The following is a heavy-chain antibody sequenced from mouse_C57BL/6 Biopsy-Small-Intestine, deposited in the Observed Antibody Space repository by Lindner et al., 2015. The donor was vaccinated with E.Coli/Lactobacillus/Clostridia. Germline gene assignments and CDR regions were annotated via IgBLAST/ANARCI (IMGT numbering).Heavy chain of an antibody. D-gene: IGHD3-2*01. V-gene: IGHV1-82*01. CDR3: TVQDPRKTARAPFAY. CDR1: GYAFSSSW. J-gene: IGHJ3*01. CDR2: IYPGDGDT. Sequence: VQLQESGPELVKPGASVKISCKASGYAFSSSWMNWVKQRPGKGLEWIGRIYPGDGDTNYNGKFKGKATLTADKSSSTAYMQLNSLTSEDSAVYFCTVQDPRKTARAPFAYWGQGTLVTVSA.